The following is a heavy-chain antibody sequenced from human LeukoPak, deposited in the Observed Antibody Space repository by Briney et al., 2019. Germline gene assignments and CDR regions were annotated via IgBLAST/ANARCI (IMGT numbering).Heavy chain of an antibody. CDR1: GFTFSSYA. J-gene: IGHJ4*02. CDR3: AKADSRKMATILTGFDY. Sequence: GGSLRFSCAASGFTFSSYAMSWVRQAPGKGLEWVSAISGSGGSTYYADSVKGRFTISRDNSKNTLYLQMNSLRAEDTAVYYCAKADSRKMATILTGFDYWGQGTLVTVSS. CDR2: ISGSGGST. V-gene: IGHV3-23*01. D-gene: IGHD5-24*01.